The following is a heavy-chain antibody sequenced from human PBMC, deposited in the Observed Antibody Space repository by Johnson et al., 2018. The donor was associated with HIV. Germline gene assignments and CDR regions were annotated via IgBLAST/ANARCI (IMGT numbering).Heavy chain of an antibody. J-gene: IGHJ3*01. D-gene: IGHD2-8*02. CDR1: GFTLSGYD. CDR3: ARRSARSGGFDL. CDR2: IDSVGDT. Sequence: MQLVESGGGLVQPGGSLRLSCAASGFTLSGYDMHWVHQATGKGLEWVSEIDSVGDTYYPPSVKGRLTTSRENANNSLYLEMSSLRAGDTAVYYCARRSARSGGFDLWGQGTMVTVSS. V-gene: IGHV3-13*01.